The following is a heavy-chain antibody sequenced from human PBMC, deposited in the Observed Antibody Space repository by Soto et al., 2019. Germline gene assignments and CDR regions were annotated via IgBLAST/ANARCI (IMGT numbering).Heavy chain of an antibody. CDR2: ISAYNGNT. Sequence: QVQLVQSGAEVKKPGASVKVSCTASGYTFTSYGISWVRQAPGQGLEWMGWISAYNGNTNYAQKLQGRVNMTTDTSTSTAYMELRSRRTDDTAVYYCARAKIVLVPGYTTPIDYWGQGTLVTVSS. D-gene: IGHD2-2*01. J-gene: IGHJ4*02. CDR3: ARAKIVLVPGYTTPIDY. V-gene: IGHV1-18*01. CDR1: GYTFTSYG.